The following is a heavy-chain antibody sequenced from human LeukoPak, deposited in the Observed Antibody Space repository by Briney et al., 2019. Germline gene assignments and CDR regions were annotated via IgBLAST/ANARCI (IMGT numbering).Heavy chain of an antibody. CDR1: GGSISSYY. J-gene: IGHJ5*02. CDR3: ARLHSSRAEEFDP. V-gene: IGHV4-59*01. Sequence: SETLSLTCTVSGGSISSYYWSWIRQPPGKGLEWIGYIYYSGSTNYNPSLRSRVTISVDTSKNQFSLRLTSVTATDTAVYYCARLHSSRAEEFDPWGQGTLVTVSS. CDR2: IYYSGST.